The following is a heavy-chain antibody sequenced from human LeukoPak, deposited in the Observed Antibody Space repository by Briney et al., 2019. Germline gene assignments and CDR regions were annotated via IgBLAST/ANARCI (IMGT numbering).Heavy chain of an antibody. V-gene: IGHV3-74*01. CDR3: ATDTAMVNDFDY. CDR2: INSDGSST. J-gene: IGHJ4*02. D-gene: IGHD5-18*01. Sequence: QSGGSPRLSCAASGFTFSSYWMHWVRQAPGKGLVWVSRINSDGSSTSYADSVKGRFTISRDNAKNTLYLQMNSLRAEDTAVYYCATDTAMVNDFDYWGQGTLVTVSS. CDR1: GFTFSSYW.